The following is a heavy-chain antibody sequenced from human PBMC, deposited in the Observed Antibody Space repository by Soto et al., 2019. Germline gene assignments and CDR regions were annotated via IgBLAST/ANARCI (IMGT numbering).Heavy chain of an antibody. D-gene: IGHD1-20*01. CDR3: TRETVAGITGLDY. CDR2: ISVSDAFI. Sequence: PGGSLRLSCAASGFNVGAFAVNWVRQAPGKGLEWVSGISVSDAFIYYADSVRGRFSISRDASENILYLQMNSLGVDDTALYYCTRETVAGITGLDYWRPGTLVPVSS. J-gene: IGHJ4*02. CDR1: GFNVGAFA. V-gene: IGHV3-23*01.